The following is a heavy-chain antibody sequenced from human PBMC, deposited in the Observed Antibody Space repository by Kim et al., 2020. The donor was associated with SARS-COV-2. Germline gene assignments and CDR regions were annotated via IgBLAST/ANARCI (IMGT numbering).Heavy chain of an antibody. CDR3: VRWKASDIIYQGTGGYGNFDF. Sequence: GGSLRLSCAASGLIFSDYYMDWVRQAAGKGLEWVGRTRNKAKSYSTEYAASVKGRFIISRDESKNSLYLQMNSLKTEDTAVYYCVRWKASDIIYQGTGGYGNFDFWGQGTLVTVSS. D-gene: IGHD2-8*02. CDR1: GLIFSDYY. J-gene: IGHJ4*03. CDR2: TRNKAKSYST. V-gene: IGHV3-72*01.